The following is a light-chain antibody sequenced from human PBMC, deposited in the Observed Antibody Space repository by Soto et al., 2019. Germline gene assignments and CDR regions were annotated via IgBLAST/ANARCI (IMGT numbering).Light chain of an antibody. Sequence: QSVLTQPASGSGSPGQSSTISCTGTSSDVGGYNYVSWYQQHPGKAPKLMIYDVSNRPSGVSNRFFGSKSGNTASLTISGLQAEDEADYYCSSYTSSSTYVFGTGTKVTVL. V-gene: IGLV2-14*01. J-gene: IGLJ1*01. CDR2: DVS. CDR3: SSYTSSSTYV. CDR1: SSDVGGYNY.